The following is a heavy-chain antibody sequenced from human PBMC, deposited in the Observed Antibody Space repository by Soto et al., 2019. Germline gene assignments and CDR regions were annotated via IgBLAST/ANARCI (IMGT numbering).Heavy chain of an antibody. CDR1: GFTFSSYA. D-gene: IGHD2-15*01. CDR2: ISYDGSNK. V-gene: IGHV3-30-3*01. Sequence: GGSLRLSCAASGFTFSSYAMHWVRQAPGKGLEWVAVISYDGSNKYYADSVKGRFTISRDNSKNTLYLQMNSLRAEDTAVYYCARDRRIRWYGFYYYYGMDVWGQGTTVTVSS. J-gene: IGHJ6*02. CDR3: ARDRRIRWYGFYYYYGMDV.